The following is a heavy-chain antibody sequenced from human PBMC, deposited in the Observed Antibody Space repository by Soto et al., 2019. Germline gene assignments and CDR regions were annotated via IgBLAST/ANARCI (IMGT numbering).Heavy chain of an antibody. CDR3: ARERSGYVAY. V-gene: IGHV1-8*01. J-gene: IGHJ4*02. D-gene: IGHD2-15*01. CDR2: MNPNSGNT. CDR1: GYTFTSYD. Sequence: QVQLVQSGAEVKKPGASVKVSCKASGYTFTSYDINWVRKATGQGLEWMGWMNPNSGNTGYAQKFQGRVTMTRNTSISTAKIELSSLRQEDTTVYYCARERSGYVAYWGQGTLVTVSS.